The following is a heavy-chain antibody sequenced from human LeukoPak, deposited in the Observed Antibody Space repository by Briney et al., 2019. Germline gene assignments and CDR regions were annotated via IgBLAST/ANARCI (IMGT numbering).Heavy chain of an antibody. D-gene: IGHD5-18*01. CDR3: AKDRGGYSYGYLIDY. J-gene: IGHJ4*02. CDR1: GFTFDDYA. V-gene: IGHV3-9*01. Sequence: GRSLRLSCAASGFTFDDYAMHWVRQAPGKGLEWVSGISWNSGSIGYADSVKGRFTISRDNAKNSLYLQMNSLRADDTALYYCAKDRGGYSYGYLIDYWGQGTLATVSS. CDR2: ISWNSGSI.